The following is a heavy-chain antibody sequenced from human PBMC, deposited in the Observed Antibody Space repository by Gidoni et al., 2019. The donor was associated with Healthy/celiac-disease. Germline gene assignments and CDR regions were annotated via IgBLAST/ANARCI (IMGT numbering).Heavy chain of an antibody. CDR2: INHSGST. V-gene: IGHV4-34*01. J-gene: IGHJ4*02. Sequence: HVQLPQCGAGLLNPSETLSLTCAVYGGSFSGYYWSWIRQPPGKGLEWIGEINHSGSTNYNPSLKSRVTISVDTSKNQFSLKLSSVTAADTAVYYCARGRGWYYFDYWGQGTLVTVSS. CDR1: GGSFSGYY. D-gene: IGHD6-19*01. CDR3: ARGRGWYYFDY.